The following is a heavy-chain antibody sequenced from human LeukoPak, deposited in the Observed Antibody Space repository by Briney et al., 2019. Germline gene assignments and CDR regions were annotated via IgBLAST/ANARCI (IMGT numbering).Heavy chain of an antibody. V-gene: IGHV1-18*01. D-gene: IGHD6-13*01. J-gene: IGHJ4*02. CDR2: ISAYSGNT. CDR3: AREGIDSSSPLNY. CDR1: GYTFTSYG. Sequence: ASVKVSCKASGYTFTSYGISWVRQAPGQGLEWMGWISAYSGNTIYAQNLQGRLTMTTDTSTSTAYVDPRSLRSDDTAVYYCAREGIDSSSPLNYWGQGTLVTVSS.